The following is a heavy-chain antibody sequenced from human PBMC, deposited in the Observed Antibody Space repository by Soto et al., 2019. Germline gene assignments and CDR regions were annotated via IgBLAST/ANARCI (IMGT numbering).Heavy chain of an antibody. Sequence: EMQLVESGGGLVQPGMSLRLSCAASGFTFDDYAMYWVRQVPGKGLEWVSGISWNSGRIGYADTVKGRFTISRDNAKNSLYLQMNSLRPEDTALYYCTKARLWGGDGYNSYYYNAMDVWGQVTMVTVSS. J-gene: IGHJ6*02. D-gene: IGHD3-16*01. CDR2: ISWNSGRI. CDR1: GFTFDDYA. CDR3: TKARLWGGDGYNSYYYNAMDV. V-gene: IGHV3-9*01.